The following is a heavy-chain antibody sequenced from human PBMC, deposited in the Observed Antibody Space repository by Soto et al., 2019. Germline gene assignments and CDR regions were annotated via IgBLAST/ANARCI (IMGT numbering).Heavy chain of an antibody. D-gene: IGHD3-3*01. V-gene: IGHV5-51*01. CDR3: ARNPYYDFWSGYYHYFDY. Sequence: VESLKVSRRGSGYSFTSYWIGWVSQMPGKGLECMGFIYPGDSDTRYSPSFQGQVTISADKSISTAYLQWSSLKASDTAMYYCARNPYYDFWSGYYHYFDYWGQGTLVTVSS. CDR1: GYSFTSYW. CDR2: IYPGDSDT. J-gene: IGHJ4*02.